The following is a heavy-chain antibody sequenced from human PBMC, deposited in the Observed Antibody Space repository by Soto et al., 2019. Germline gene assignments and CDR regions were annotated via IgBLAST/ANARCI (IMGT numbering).Heavy chain of an antibody. CDR1: GYTFATPT. Sequence: QLQLVQSGPEAKKPGASVKVSCKASGYTFATPTIIWLRQAPGQGPEWMGWIKAYSGNTNYAQKLQGRLTMTTDTSTSTAYMELRSLTTDDTAIYYCAIADYGDDDYWGQGTLVTVSS. CDR3: AIADYGDDDY. D-gene: IGHD4-17*01. J-gene: IGHJ4*02. V-gene: IGHV1-18*01. CDR2: IKAYSGNT.